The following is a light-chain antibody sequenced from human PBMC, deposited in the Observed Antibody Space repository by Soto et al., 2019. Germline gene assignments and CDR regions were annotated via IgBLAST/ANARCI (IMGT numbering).Light chain of an antibody. CDR3: QQRSNWPPIT. Sequence: EIVLTQSPDTLSLSPGERATLSCLASQSVSSYLAWYQQKPGQAPRLLIYDASNRATGIPARFSGSGSGTDFTLTISSLEPEDAAVYYCQQRSNWPPITFGQGTRLEIK. CDR2: DAS. V-gene: IGKV3-11*01. CDR1: QSVSSY. J-gene: IGKJ5*01.